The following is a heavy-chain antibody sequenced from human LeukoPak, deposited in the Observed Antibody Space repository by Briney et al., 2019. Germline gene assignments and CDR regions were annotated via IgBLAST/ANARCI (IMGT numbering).Heavy chain of an antibody. CDR1: GGSISSSSYY. J-gene: IGHJ6*02. CDR2: IYTSGYT. D-gene: IGHD2-15*01. Sequence: PSETLSLTCTVSGGSISSSSYYWGWIRQPPGKGLEWIGRIYTSGYTHYNPSVRGRASIAVDTSENQFSLTLTSVTAADTAVYYCARDFDCTGGSCYYVDVWGQGTTVTVSS. V-gene: IGHV4-39*07. CDR3: ARDFDCTGGSCYYVDV.